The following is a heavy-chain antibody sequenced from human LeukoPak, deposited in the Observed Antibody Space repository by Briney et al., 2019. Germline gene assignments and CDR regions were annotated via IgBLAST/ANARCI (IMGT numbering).Heavy chain of an antibody. V-gene: IGHV4-34*01. Sequence: SETLSLTCAVYNTSFRGYYWSWIRQAPGKGLEWIGETDHRGSTNYNPSLQSRVTISADRSKNQFSLNLTSMTAADTAVYYCARQYITSYYRDAFEIWGQGTMVTVSS. D-gene: IGHD2-2*01. CDR1: NTSFRGYY. J-gene: IGHJ3*02. CDR3: ARQYITSYYRDAFEI. CDR2: TDHRGST.